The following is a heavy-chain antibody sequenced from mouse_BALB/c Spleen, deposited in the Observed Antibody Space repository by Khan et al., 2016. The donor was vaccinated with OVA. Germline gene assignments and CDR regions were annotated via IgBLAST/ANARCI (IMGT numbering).Heavy chain of an antibody. V-gene: IGHV1-7*01. CDR1: GYTFINYW. J-gene: IGHJ2*01. CDR2: INPSTGYT. Sequence: QVQLKQSGAELAKPGASVKMSCKASGYTFINYWILWIKQRPGQGLEWIGYINPSTGYTEYNQNFKDKATLTADKSSSTAYMQLSSLTSEDSTVYYCAGRGLRWDFDYWGHGTTLTVSS. D-gene: IGHD1-1*01. CDR3: AGRGLRWDFDY.